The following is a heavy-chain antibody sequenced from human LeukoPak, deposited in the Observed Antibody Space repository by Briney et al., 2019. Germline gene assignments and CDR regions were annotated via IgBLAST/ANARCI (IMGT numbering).Heavy chain of an antibody. Sequence: SETLSLTCAVYGGSFSGYYWSWIRQPPGKGLEWIGEINHSGSTNYNPSLKSRVTISVDTSKNQFSLKLSSVTAADTAVYYCARVKAGYYGSGSYSWWFDPWGQGTLVTVSS. CDR3: ARVKAGYYGSGSYSWWFDP. J-gene: IGHJ5*02. V-gene: IGHV4-34*01. D-gene: IGHD3-10*01. CDR2: INHSGST. CDR1: GGSFSGYY.